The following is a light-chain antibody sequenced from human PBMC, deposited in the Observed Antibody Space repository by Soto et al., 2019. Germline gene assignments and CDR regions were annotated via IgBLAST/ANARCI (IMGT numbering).Light chain of an antibody. Sequence: DIVMTQSPATLSVSPGERATLSCRASRTVSTNLAWYQQKPGQAPRLLIYYTSTRATGIPARFSGSGSGKEFTLTISSLQSEDFAVHYCQQYNNWPPGATFGPGTKVEIK. CDR1: RTVSTN. J-gene: IGKJ3*01. V-gene: IGKV3-15*01. CDR3: QQYNNWPPGAT. CDR2: YTS.